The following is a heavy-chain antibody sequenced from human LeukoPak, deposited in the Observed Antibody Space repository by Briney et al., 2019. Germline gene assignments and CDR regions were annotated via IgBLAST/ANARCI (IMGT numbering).Heavy chain of an antibody. CDR2: IYHSGST. V-gene: IGHV4-38-2*01. J-gene: IGHJ2*01. D-gene: IGHD4-11*01. CDR1: GYSISSGYY. CDR3: ARAGYSGLRTFFDL. Sequence: SETLSLTCAVSGYSISSGYYWGWIRQPPGKGLEWIGSIYHSGSTYYNPSLASRVTISVDTSKNQFSLKLSSVTAADTAVYYCARAGYSGLRTFFDLWGRGTLVTVSS.